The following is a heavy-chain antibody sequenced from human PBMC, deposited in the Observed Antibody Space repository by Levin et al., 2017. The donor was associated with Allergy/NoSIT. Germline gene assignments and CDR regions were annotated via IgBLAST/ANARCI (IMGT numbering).Heavy chain of an antibody. Sequence: KASETLSLTCTVSGGSISSGSYYWSWIRQPAGKGLEWIGRIYTSGSTNYNPSLKSRVTISVDTSKNQFSLKLSSVTAADTAVYYCASDDILTGYSHFDIWGQGTMVTVSS. CDR2: IYTSGST. V-gene: IGHV4-61*02. J-gene: IGHJ3*02. CDR1: GGSISSGSYY. CDR3: ASDDILTGYSHFDI. D-gene: IGHD3-9*01.